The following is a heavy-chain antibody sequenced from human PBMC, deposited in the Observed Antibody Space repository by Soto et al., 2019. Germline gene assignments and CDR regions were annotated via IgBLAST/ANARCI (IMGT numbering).Heavy chain of an antibody. J-gene: IGHJ4*02. CDR3: ARGISYRWVY. D-gene: IGHD3-16*02. CDR2: IHHSGIT. V-gene: IGHV4-4*02. Sequence: SAPLSLTCAVSGYSLSTDYWWSWVRQPPGKGLEWIGEIHHSGITNYIQSLKSRVTRSVDKSNNQVSLELTSVAAADTAVYYCARGISYRWVYWGQGTLVTVSS. CDR1: GYSLSTDYW.